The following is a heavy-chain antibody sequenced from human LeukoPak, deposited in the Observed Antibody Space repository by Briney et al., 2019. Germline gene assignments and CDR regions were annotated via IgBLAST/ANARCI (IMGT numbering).Heavy chain of an antibody. Sequence: SETLSLTCTVSGGSISSSSYYWGWIRQPPGKGLEWIGSIYYSGSIYYNPSLKSRVTISVDTSKKQFSLKLSSVTAADTAVYYCARLGTYYDFWSGYYMDVWGKGTTVTVSS. V-gene: IGHV4-39*07. CDR3: ARLGTYYDFWSGYYMDV. D-gene: IGHD3-3*01. CDR2: IYYSGSI. CDR1: GGSISSSSYY. J-gene: IGHJ6*03.